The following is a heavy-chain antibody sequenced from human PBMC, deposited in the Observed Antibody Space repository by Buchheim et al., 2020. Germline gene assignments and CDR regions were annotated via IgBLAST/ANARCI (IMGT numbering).Heavy chain of an antibody. CDR3: ARTDCGTTHCKHLQY. D-gene: IGHD2-21*01. Sequence: QVQLVESGGGVVQPGRSLRLSCAASGFTFSTYAMQWVRQAPGKGLEWLAVISDDGTNNYYTDAVKGRFTISSDNSKKTVYLQVDSLTTEDTAAYYCARTDCGTTHCKHLQYWGLGTL. CDR2: ISDDGTNN. J-gene: IGHJ4*02. CDR1: GFTFSTYA. V-gene: IGHV3-30*03.